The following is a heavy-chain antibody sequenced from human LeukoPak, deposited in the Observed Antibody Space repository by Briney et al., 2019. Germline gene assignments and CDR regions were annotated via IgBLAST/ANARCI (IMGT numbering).Heavy chain of an antibody. CDR3: ARDRAIGWGGMIEDYYYGMDV. J-gene: IGHJ6*02. CDR1: RYTFTRYG. D-gene: IGHD3-16*01. CDR2: INTYSGNR. V-gene: IGHV1-18*01. Sequence: ASVKVSCKASRYTFTRYGISWVRQAPGQGLEWMGWINTYSGNRQFAQKPQGRATMTIDKSTNTAVMEMRSLRSDDTATYYCARDRAIGWGGMIEDYYYGMDVWGQGTTVIVSS.